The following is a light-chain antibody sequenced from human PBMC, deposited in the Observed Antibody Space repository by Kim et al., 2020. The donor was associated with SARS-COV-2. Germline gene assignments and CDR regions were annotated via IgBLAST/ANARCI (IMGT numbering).Light chain of an antibody. CDR2: SNN. V-gene: IGLV1-44*01. J-gene: IGLJ2*01. Sequence: ELTQPPSASGIPGQRVTISCSGSSSNIGSNTVNWYQQLPGTAPKLLIYSNNQRPSGVPDRFSGSKSGTSASLAISGLQSEDEADYYCAAWDDSLNALFGGGTQLTVL. CDR3: AAWDDSLNAL. CDR1: SSNIGSNT.